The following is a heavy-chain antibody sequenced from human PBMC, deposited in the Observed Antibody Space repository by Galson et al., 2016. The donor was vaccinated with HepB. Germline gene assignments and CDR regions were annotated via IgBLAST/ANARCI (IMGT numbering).Heavy chain of an antibody. Sequence: SLRLSCAASEVTFTNYAMTWVRQAPGKGLEWVSGISWNSGSIGYADSVKGRFTISRDNAMNTLYLEMNNLRAEDTAVYYCSRDWISIFGVFVTPDGEDLYGIDVWGQGTTVTVSS. CDR2: ISWNSGSI. V-gene: IGHV3-9*01. CDR3: SRDWISIFGVFVTPDGEDLYGIDV. CDR1: EVTFTNYA. D-gene: IGHD3-3*01. J-gene: IGHJ6*02.